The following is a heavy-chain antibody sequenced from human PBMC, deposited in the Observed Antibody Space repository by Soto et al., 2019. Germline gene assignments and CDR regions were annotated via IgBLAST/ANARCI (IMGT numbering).Heavy chain of an antibody. CDR1: GFTFSNYA. D-gene: IGHD4-4*01. CDR2: TSGSGGST. V-gene: IGHV3-23*01. CDR3: AKPLQSAYYYYMDV. J-gene: IGHJ6*03. Sequence: PGGSLRLSCAASGFTFSNYAMTWVRQAPGKGLEWVSSTSGSGGSTYYADSVKGRFTISRDNSKNTLYLQMNTLRAEDSAVYYCAKPLQSAYYYYMDVWDKGTTVTVSS.